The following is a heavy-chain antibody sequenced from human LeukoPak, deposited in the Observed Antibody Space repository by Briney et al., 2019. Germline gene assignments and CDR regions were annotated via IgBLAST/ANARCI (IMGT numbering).Heavy chain of an antibody. J-gene: IGHJ5*02. Sequence: ASVKVSCKASGGTFSSYAISWVRQAPGQGLEWMGGIIPIFGTANYAQKFQGRVTITADESTSTAYMELSSLRSEDTAVYYCARELRAPVRQSDPCGQGTLVTVSS. CDR2: IIPIFGTA. D-gene: IGHD1-26*01. CDR3: ARELRAPVRQSDP. V-gene: IGHV1-69*01. CDR1: GGTFSSYA.